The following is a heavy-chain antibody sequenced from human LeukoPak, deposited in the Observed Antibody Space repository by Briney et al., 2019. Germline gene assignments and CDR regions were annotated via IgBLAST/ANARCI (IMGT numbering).Heavy chain of an antibody. CDR2: IYHSGST. J-gene: IGHJ3*02. V-gene: IGHV4-38-2*02. D-gene: IGHD2-21*01. CDR1: GYSISSGYY. CDR3: ARQDIVVVIAISNAFDI. Sequence: KASETLSLTCTVSGYSISSGYYWGWIRQPPGKGLEWIESIYHSGSTYYNPSLKSRVTISVDTSKNQFSLKLSSVTAADTAVYYCARQDIVVVIAISNAFDIWGQGTMVTVSS.